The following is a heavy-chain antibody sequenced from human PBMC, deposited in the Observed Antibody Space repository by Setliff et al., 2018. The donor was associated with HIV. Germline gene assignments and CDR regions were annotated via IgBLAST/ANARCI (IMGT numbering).Heavy chain of an antibody. D-gene: IGHD1-26*01. CDR1: RFTFSNYG. Sequence: PGESLKISCKASRFTFSNYGMHWVRQAPGKGLEWVAFIRYDGSNKDYADSVKGRFTISRDNSKNTLYLQMTSLRVEDTALYYCAKDLKWSGNYWGGFDCWGQGTLVTVSS. V-gene: IGHV3-30*02. J-gene: IGHJ4*02. CDR3: AKDLKWSGNYWGGFDC. CDR2: IRYDGSNK.